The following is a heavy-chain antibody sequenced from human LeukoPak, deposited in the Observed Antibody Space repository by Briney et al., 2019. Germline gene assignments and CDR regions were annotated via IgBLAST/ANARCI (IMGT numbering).Heavy chain of an antibody. D-gene: IGHD2-15*01. J-gene: IGHJ3*02. CDR2: IYSGGST. CDR1: GFTVSSNY. Sequence: GGSLRLSCAASGFTVSSNYMSWVRQAPGKGLEWVSVIYSGGSTYYADSVKGRFTISRDNSKNTLYLQMNSLRAEDTAVYYCARERFLYCSGGSCRREAFDIWGQGTMVTVSS. CDR3: ARERFLYCSGGSCRREAFDI. V-gene: IGHV3-53*01.